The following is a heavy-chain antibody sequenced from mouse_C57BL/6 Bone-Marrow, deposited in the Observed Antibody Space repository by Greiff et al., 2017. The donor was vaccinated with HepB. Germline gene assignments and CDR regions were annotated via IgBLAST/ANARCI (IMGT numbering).Heavy chain of an antibody. CDR1: GYTFTDYY. D-gene: IGHD1-1*02. CDR3: ARSTMWDGFS. CDR2: INPYNGGT. J-gene: IGHJ4*01. Sequence: EVQLQQSGPVLVKPGASVKMSCKASGYTFTDYYMNWVKQSHGKSLEWIGVINPYNGGTSYNQKFKGKATLTVDKSSSTAYMELNSLTSEDSAVYYCARSTMWDGFSWGQGTSVTVSS. V-gene: IGHV1-19*01.